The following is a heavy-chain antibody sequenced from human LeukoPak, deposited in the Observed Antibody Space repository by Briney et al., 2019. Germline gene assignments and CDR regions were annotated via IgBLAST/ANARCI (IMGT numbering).Heavy chain of an antibody. Sequence: KPSETLSLTCTVSGGSISSYYWSWIRQPPGKGLEWLGYIYYSGSTNYNPSLKSRVTISVDTSKNQFSLKLSSVTAADTAVYYCARDIPSVQLERTTDTNFDYWGQGTLVTVSS. CDR2: IYYSGST. D-gene: IGHD1-1*01. V-gene: IGHV4-59*01. CDR3: ARDIPSVQLERTTDTNFDY. CDR1: GGSISSYY. J-gene: IGHJ4*02.